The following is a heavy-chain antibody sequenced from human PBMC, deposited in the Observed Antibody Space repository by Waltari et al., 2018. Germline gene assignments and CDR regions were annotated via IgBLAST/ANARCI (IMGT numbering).Heavy chain of an antibody. V-gene: IGHV3-74*01. CDR3: SRDLQHGDFGRGRDY. Sequence: EVQLEESGGGLVQPGGSLRLSCAASGFTFSSHWIHWVRQAPGKGLVWVPRISGEGRSTSNADSVKGRFTISRDNAKNTVYRQMNSLRAEDTAVYYCSRDLQHGDFGRGRDYWGQGTLVTVSS. CDR2: ISGEGRST. D-gene: IGHD4-17*01. CDR1: GFTFSSHW. J-gene: IGHJ4*02.